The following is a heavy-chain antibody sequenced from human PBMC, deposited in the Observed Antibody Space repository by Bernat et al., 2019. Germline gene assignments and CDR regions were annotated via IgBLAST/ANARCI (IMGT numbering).Heavy chain of an antibody. CDR1: GGTFSSYT. J-gene: IGHJ4*02. Sequence: QVQLVHSGAEVKKPGSSVKVSCKASGGTFSSYTISWVRQAPGQGLEWMGRIIPILGIANYAQKFQGRVTITADKSTSTAYMELSSLRSEDTAVYYCARDTGYCSSTSCSDYWGQGTLVTVSS. V-gene: IGHV1-69*04. D-gene: IGHD2-2*01. CDR3: ARDTGYCSSTSCSDY. CDR2: IIPILGIA.